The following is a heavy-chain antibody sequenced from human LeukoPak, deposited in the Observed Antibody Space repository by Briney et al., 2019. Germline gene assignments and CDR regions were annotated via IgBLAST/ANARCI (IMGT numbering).Heavy chain of an antibody. V-gene: IGHV3-23*01. CDR2: ISGSGGSA. J-gene: IGHJ5*02. CDR1: GFTFSSYA. CDR3: AKEVFRSSSWYNWFDP. D-gene: IGHD6-13*01. Sequence: GGSLRLSCAASGFTFSSYAVSWVRQAPGKGLEWVSAISGSGGSAYYVDSVKGRFTISRDNSKNTLYLQMNSLRAEDTAVYYCAKEVFRSSSWYNWFDPWGQGTLVTVSS.